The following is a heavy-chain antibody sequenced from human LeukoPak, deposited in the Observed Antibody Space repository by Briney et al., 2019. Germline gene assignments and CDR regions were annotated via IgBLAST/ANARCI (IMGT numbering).Heavy chain of an antibody. CDR1: GYTFTAYY. J-gene: IGHJ4*02. CDR3: ARAGELAVGGRDFDY. V-gene: IGHV1-2*02. D-gene: IGHD6-19*01. CDR2: INPNSGGT. Sequence: ASVKVSCKASGYTFTAYYLHWVRQAPGLGLEWMGWINPNSGGTNYAQKFQGRVTMTRDTSISTAYMELTRLRSDDTAVYYCARAGELAVGGRDFDYWGQGTLVTVSS.